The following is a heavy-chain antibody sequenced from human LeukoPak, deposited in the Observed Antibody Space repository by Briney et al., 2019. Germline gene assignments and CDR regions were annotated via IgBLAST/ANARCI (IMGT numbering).Heavy chain of an antibody. J-gene: IGHJ5*02. Sequence: PSETLSLTCSVSGGSISSSSSYCGWIRQPPGKGLEWIGNIYYSGTTYYNPSLKSRVTLLVDTSKNQFSLKLSSVTAADTAVYYCARGYQLPGSSIWFDPWGQGTLVTVSS. CDR2: IYYSGTT. CDR3: ARGYQLPGSSIWFDP. V-gene: IGHV4-39*07. CDR1: GGSISSSSSY. D-gene: IGHD2-2*01.